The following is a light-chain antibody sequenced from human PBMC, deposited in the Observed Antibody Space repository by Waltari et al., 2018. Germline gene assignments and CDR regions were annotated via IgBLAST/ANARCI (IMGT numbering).Light chain of an antibody. V-gene: IGKV2-28*01. CDR1: QSLLHSNGYNY. J-gene: IGKJ1*01. CDR2: LGS. CDR3: MQALQTTWT. Sequence: IVMTQSPLSLPVTPGEPASISCMSSQSLLHSNGYNYLDWYLQKPGQSPQLLIYLGSNRASGVPDRFSGSGSGTDFTLKISRVEAEDVGVYYCMQALQTTWTFGQGTKVEIK.